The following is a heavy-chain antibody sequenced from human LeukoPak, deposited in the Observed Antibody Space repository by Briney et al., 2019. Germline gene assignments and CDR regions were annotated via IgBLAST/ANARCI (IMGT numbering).Heavy chain of an antibody. CDR2: VSSSSSYI. V-gene: IGHV3-21*01. J-gene: IGHJ4*02. Sequence: PGGSLRLSCAASGFTFSSYSMNWVRQAPGKGLEWVSSVSSSSSYIYYADSVKGRFTISRDNAKNSLYLQMNSLRAEDTAVYYCATGVPANDDYWGQGTLVTVSS. CDR1: GFTFSSYS. D-gene: IGHD2-2*01. CDR3: ATGVPANDDY.